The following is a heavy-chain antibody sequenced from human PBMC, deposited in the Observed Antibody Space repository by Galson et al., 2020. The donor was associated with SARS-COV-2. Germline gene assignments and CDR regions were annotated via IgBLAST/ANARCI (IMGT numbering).Heavy chain of an antibody. Sequence: SETLSLTCTVSGVSISSGSYFWSWIRQPAGKELEWIGRIHTSGSTEYNPSLKSRVTIALDTSKNQFSLKLSSVTAADTAAYYCARDGQSSRGWAFDYWGQGTLLTVSS. D-gene: IGHD6-19*01. CDR3: ARDGQSSRGWAFDY. J-gene: IGHJ4*02. CDR2: IHTSGST. CDR1: GVSISSGSYF. V-gene: IGHV4-61*02.